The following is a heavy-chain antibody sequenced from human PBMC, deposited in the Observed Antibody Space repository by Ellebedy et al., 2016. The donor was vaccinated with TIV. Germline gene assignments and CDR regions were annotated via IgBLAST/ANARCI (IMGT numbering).Heavy chain of an antibody. CDR3: ARDGERTV. V-gene: IGHV3-66*01. CDR2: IYSGGST. Sequence: GESLKISCAASGLSVRSNYMSWVRQAPGKGLEWVSLIYSGGSTYYADSVKGRFTVSRDNSKNTLYLQMNSLRAEDTAVYYCARDGERTVWGQGTLVTVSS. CDR1: GLSVRSNY. J-gene: IGHJ4*02. D-gene: IGHD1-1*01.